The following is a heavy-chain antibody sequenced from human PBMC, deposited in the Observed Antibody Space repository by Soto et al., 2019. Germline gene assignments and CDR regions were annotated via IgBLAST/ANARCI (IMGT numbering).Heavy chain of an antibody. D-gene: IGHD3-22*01. Sequence: PGGSLRLSCAASGFTFSSYGMHWVRQAPGKGLEWVAVISYDGSNKYNADSVKGRFTISRDNSKNTLYLQMNSLRAEDTAVYFCVRARSTDSRPDYWGQGTLVTVSS. CDR2: ISYDGSNK. V-gene: IGHV3-30*03. CDR1: GFTFSSYG. J-gene: IGHJ4*02. CDR3: VRARSTDSRPDY.